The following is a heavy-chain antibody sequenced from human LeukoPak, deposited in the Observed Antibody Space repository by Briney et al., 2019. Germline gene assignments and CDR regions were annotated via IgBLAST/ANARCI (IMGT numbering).Heavy chain of an antibody. Sequence: GASVKVSCKASGGTFSSYAISWVRQAPGQGLEWMGGIIPIFGTANYAQKFQGRVTITADKSTSTAYMELSSLRSEDTAVYYCARSYGSGSYPLASFDYWGQGTLVTVSS. CDR1: GGTFSSYA. CDR2: IIPIFGTA. CDR3: ARSYGSGSYPLASFDY. D-gene: IGHD3-10*01. J-gene: IGHJ4*02. V-gene: IGHV1-69*06.